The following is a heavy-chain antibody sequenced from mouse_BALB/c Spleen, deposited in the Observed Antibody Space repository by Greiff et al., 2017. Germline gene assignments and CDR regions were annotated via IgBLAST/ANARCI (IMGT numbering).Heavy chain of an antibody. V-gene: IGHV3-6*02. CDR1: GYSITSGYY. D-gene: IGHD2-14*01. CDR3: AREYRYDVYAMDY. J-gene: IGHJ4*01. Sequence: EVQLQESGPGLVKPSQSLSLTCSVTGYSITSGYYWTWIRQFPGNKLEWMGYISYDGSNNYNPSLKNRISITRDTSKNQFFLKLNSVTTEDTATYYCAREYRYDVYAMDYWGQGTSVTVSS. CDR2: ISYDGSN.